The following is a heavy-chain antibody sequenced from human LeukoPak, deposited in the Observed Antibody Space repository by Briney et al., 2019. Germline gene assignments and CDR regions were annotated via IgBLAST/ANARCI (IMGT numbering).Heavy chain of an antibody. CDR3: ARGRHPGPTWISEY. CDR2: MNPNSGNT. D-gene: IGHD5-12*01. V-gene: IGHV1-8*01. Sequence: ASVKVSCKAFEYTFTSYDINWVRQATGQGLEWMGWMNPNSGNTGYAQKFQGRVTMTRNTSISTAYIELSSLTSEDTAVYYCARGRHPGPTWISEYWGQGTLVTVSS. J-gene: IGHJ4*02. CDR1: EYTFTSYD.